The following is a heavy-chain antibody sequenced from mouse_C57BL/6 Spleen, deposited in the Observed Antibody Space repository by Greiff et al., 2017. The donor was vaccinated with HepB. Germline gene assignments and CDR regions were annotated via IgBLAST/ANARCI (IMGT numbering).Heavy chain of an antibody. J-gene: IGHJ4*01. CDR2: IWWDDDK. CDR1: GFSLSTFGMG. D-gene: IGHD1-1*01. V-gene: IGHV8-8*01. Sequence: QVTLKESGPGILQPSQTLSLTCSFSGFSLSTFGMGVGWIRQPSGKGLEWLAHIWWDDDKYYNPALKSRLTISKDTSKNQVFLKIANVDTADTATYYCARMGYYYGSSYNAMDYWGQGTSVTVSS. CDR3: ARMGYYYGSSYNAMDY.